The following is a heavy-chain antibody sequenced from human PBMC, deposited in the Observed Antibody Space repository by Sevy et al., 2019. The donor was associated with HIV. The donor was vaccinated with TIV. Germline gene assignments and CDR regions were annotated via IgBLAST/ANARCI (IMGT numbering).Heavy chain of an antibody. Sequence: GGSLRLSCTASGFTFGDYAMSWFRQAPGKGLEWVGFIRSKAYGGTKEYAASVKGRFTISRDDSKSIAYLQMNSLKTEDTAVYYCTRGYLAYYYDSSGYSSFDYWGQGTLVTVSS. CDR1: GFTFGDYA. D-gene: IGHD3-22*01. CDR2: IRSKAYGGTK. CDR3: TRGYLAYYYDSSGYSSFDY. V-gene: IGHV3-49*03. J-gene: IGHJ4*02.